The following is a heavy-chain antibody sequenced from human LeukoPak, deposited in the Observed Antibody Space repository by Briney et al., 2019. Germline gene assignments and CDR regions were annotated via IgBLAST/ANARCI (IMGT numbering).Heavy chain of an antibody. J-gene: IGHJ4*02. V-gene: IGHV3-53*01. Sequence: GGSLRLSCAVSGFSVTNNYMSWVRQAPGKGLEWVSVFYVGGATYYADSVKGRFTISRDNSKNTLYLQMNSLRAEDTAVYYCAKDPLHSSGYYYSIFDYWGQGTLVTVSS. CDR3: AKDPLHSSGYYYSIFDY. CDR2: FYVGGAT. D-gene: IGHD3-22*01. CDR1: GFSVTNNY.